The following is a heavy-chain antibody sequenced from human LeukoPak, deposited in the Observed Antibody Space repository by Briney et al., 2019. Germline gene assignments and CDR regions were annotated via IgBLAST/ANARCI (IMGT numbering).Heavy chain of an antibody. J-gene: IGHJ5*02. CDR2: IFYSGSA. CDR3: GRHKGYYGPGGWFDP. D-gene: IGHD3-10*01. CDR1: GGSISSSSYY. V-gene: IGHV4-39*01. Sequence: SETLSLTCTVSGGSISSSSYYWGWIRQPPGKGLEWVGNIFYSGSAYYNPSLKSRVTISVDTSKNQFSLKLSSVTAADTAMYYCGRHKGYYGPGGWFDPWGQGTLVTVSS.